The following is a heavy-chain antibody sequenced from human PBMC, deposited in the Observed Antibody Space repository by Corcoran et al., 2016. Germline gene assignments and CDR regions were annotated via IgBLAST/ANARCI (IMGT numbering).Heavy chain of an antibody. CDR2: ISAYNGDT. D-gene: IGHD3-16*01. CDR3: TRDLGEMAPIFFDY. V-gene: IGHV1-18*01. J-gene: IGHJ4*02. CDR1: GYTFTSFG. Sequence: QVQLVQSGAEVKKPGASVKVSCKASGYTFTSFGISWVRQAPGQGLEWMGWISAYNGDTSSAQNLQGRVTMTTDTSTSIAYMELRSLRYDDTAVYYCTRDLGEMAPIFFDYWGQGTLVTVSS.